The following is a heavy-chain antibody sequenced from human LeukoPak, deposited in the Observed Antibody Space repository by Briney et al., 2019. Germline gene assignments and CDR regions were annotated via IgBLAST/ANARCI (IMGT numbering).Heavy chain of an antibody. Sequence: PGGSLSLSCAASGFTFSSYDMHWVRQPTGRGLEWVADIGNAGDSYYPGSVRGRFTVSREDAKNSLYLQMNSLTAGDTAVYYCARGYSYRYEYWGQGTLGTVS. CDR3: ARGYSYRYEY. V-gene: IGHV3-13*01. J-gene: IGHJ4*02. CDR2: IGNAGDS. D-gene: IGHD3-10*01. CDR1: GFTFSSYD.